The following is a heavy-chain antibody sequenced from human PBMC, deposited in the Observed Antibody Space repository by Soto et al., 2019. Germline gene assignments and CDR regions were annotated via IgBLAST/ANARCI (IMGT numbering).Heavy chain of an antibody. CDR1: GYSFTSYW. V-gene: IGHV5-51*01. CDR3: ARQPHFNYYYYGMDV. Sequence: GESLKISCKGSGYSFTSYWIGWVRQMPGKGLEWMGIIYPGDSDTRYSPSFQGQVTISADKSISTAYLQWSSLKASDTAMYYCARQPHFNYYYYGMDVWGQGTTVTVSS. CDR2: IYPGDSDT. J-gene: IGHJ6*02.